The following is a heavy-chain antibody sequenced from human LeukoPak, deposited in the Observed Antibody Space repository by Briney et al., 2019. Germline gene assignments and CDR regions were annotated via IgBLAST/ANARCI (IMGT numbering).Heavy chain of an antibody. CDR3: ATYMQRSPFDY. D-gene: IGHD6-25*01. J-gene: IGHJ4*02. V-gene: IGHV3-30*03. CDR1: GFTFSTYG. CDR2: ILFDGNNK. Sequence: GGSLRLSCAASGFTFSTYGMHWVRQAPGKGLEWVAVILFDGNNKYYADSVRGRFTISRDNSKNTLYLQMNSLRAEDTAVYYCATYMQRSPFDYWGQGTLVTVSS.